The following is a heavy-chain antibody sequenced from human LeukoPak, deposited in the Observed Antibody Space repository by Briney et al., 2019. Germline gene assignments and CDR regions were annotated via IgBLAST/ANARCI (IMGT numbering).Heavy chain of an antibody. CDR1: GFTFSSYG. J-gene: IGHJ6*02. V-gene: IGHV3-30*03. CDR2: ISYDGSNK. CDR3: ARGGTMVRGGYYYYYGMDV. Sequence: PGGSLRLSCAASGFTFSSYGMHWVRQAPGKGLEWVAVISYDGSNKYYADSVKGRFTISRDNSKNTLYLQMNSLRAEDTAVYYCARGGTMVRGGYYYYYGMDVWGQGTTVTVSS. D-gene: IGHD3-10*01.